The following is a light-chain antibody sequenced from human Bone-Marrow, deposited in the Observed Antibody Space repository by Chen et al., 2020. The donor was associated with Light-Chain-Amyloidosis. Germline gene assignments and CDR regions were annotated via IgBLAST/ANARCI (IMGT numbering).Light chain of an antibody. V-gene: IGKV3-15*01. J-gene: IGKJ1*01. CDR1: QSIGTN. CDR2: DSS. CDR3: QQYNNWPPWT. Sequence: EIVMMQSPVTLSVSPGERATLSCRASQSIGTNLAWYQQTPGQAPRLLIYDSSTRATGIAARFSGSGSGTDFTLTISSLQSEDFAVYYCQQYNNWPPWTFGQGTKVEIK.